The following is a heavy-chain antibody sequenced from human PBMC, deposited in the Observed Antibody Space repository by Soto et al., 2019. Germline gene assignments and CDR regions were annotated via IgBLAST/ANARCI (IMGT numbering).Heavy chain of an antibody. CDR1: GFTFNIYA. CDR3: AAEDTGYSSGWLFDY. D-gene: IGHD6-19*01. J-gene: IGHJ4*02. V-gene: IGHV3-30-3*01. CDR2: ISYDGSNI. Sequence: PGGSLRLSCAASGFTFNIYAMHWVRQAPGMGLEWVAAISYDGSNIYYADSVKGRFTISRDNSKNTLFLQMNSLRGDDTAVYFCAAEDTGYSSGWLFDYWGQGNMVTVS.